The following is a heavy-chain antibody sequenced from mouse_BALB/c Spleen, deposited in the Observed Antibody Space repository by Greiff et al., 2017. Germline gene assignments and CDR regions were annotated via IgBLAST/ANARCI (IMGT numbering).Heavy chain of an antibody. V-gene: IGHV5-17*02. D-gene: IGHD2-10*02. CDR1: GFTFSSFG. CDR2: ISSGSSTI. Sequence: EVMLVESGGGLVQPGGSRKLSCAASGFTFSSFGMHWVRQAPEKGLEWVAYISSGSSTIYYADTVKGRFTISRDNPKNTLFLQMTSLRSEDTAMYYCARAYGRYWYFDVWGAGTTVTVSS. J-gene: IGHJ1*01. CDR3: ARAYGRYWYFDV.